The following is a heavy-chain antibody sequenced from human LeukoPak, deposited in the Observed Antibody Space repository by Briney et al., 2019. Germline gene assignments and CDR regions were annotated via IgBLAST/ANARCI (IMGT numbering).Heavy chain of an antibody. V-gene: IGHV3-11*03. CDR3: AMTYYYDSSGYGTLDY. Sequence: GGSLRLSCAASGFTFSDYYMSWIRQAPGKGLEWVSYISSSSYTNYADSVKGRFTISRDNAKNSLYLQMNSLRAEDTAVYYCAMTYYYDSSGYGTLDYWGQGTLVTVSS. J-gene: IGHJ4*02. D-gene: IGHD3-22*01. CDR2: ISSSSYT. CDR1: GFTFSDYY.